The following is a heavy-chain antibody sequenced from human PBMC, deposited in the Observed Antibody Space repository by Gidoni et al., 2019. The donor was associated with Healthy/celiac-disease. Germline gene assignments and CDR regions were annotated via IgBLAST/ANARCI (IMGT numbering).Heavy chain of an antibody. D-gene: IGHD3-3*01. CDR3: TRGGDYDFWSGYYDYYYYGMDV. CDR2: IRSKAYGGTT. V-gene: IGHV3-49*05. CDR1: GFTFGDYA. J-gene: IGHJ6*02. Sequence: EVQLVESGGGLVKPGRSLRLSCTASGFTFGDYAMSWFRQAPGKGLEWVGFIRSKAYGGTTEYAASVKGRFTISRDDSKSIAYLQMNSLKTEDTAVYYCTRGGDYDFWSGYYDYYYYGMDVWGQGTTVTVSS.